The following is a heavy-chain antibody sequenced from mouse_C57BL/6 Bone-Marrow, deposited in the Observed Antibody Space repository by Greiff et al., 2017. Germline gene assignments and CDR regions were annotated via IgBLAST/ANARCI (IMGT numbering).Heavy chain of an antibody. Sequence: QVQLQQSGPGLVAPSQSLSITCTVSGFSLTSYAISWVRQPPGKGLEWLGVIWTGGGTNYNSALISRLSTSKDNSKSQVFLKMNSLQTDDTARYXCARTHDCDSSGFAYWGQGTLVTVSA. V-gene: IGHV2-9-1*01. CDR2: IWTGGGT. CDR3: ARTHDCDSSGFAY. D-gene: IGHD1-1*01. J-gene: IGHJ3*01. CDR1: GFSLTSYA.